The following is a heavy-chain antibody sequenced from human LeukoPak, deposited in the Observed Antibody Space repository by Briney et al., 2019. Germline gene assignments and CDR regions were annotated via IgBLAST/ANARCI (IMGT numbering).Heavy chain of an antibody. V-gene: IGHV1-46*01. D-gene: IGHD6-19*01. CDR3: ARVGSSGWYSFPHDDY. Sequence: ASVKVSCKASGYTFTNFDINWVRQATGQGLEWMGIINPSGGSTSYAQKFQGRVTMTRDTSTSTVYMELRSLRSDDTAVYYCARVGSSGWYSFPHDDYWGQGTLVTVSS. J-gene: IGHJ4*02. CDR2: INPSGGST. CDR1: GYTFTNFD.